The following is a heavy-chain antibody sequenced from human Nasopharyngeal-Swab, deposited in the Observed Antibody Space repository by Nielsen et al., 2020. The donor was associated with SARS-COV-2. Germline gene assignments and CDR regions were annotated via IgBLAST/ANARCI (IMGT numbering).Heavy chain of an antibody. CDR3: AILDSSGYRPLTG. V-gene: IGHV3-21*04. J-gene: IGHJ4*02. CDR1: GFTFSSYS. Sequence: GESLKISCAASGFTFSSYSMNWVRQAPGKGLEWVSSISSSSSYIYYADSVKGRFTISRDNAKNSLYLQMNSLRAEDTAVYYCAILDSSGYRPLTGWGQGTLVTVSS. CDR2: ISSSSSYI. D-gene: IGHD3-22*01.